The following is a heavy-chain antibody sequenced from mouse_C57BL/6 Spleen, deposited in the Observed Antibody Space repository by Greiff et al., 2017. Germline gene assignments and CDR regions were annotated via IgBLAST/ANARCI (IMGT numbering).Heavy chain of an antibody. V-gene: IGHV5-17*01. CDR2: ISSGSSTI. Sequence: EVQLVESGGGLVKPGGSLKLSCAASGFTFSDYGMHWVRQAPEKGLEWVAYISSGSSTIYYADTVKGRFTISRDNAKNTLFLQMTSLRSEDTAMYYCARHLDYYAMDYWGQGTSVTVSS. CDR3: ARHLDYYAMDY. J-gene: IGHJ4*01. CDR1: GFTFSDYG.